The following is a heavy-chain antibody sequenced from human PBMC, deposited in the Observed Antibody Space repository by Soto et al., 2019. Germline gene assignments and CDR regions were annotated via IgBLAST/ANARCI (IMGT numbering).Heavy chain of an antibody. CDR2: IWYDGSNK. CDR3: AKDLGTFARYSYYGMDV. D-gene: IGHD6-13*01. CDR1: GFTFSSYG. J-gene: IGHJ6*02. V-gene: IGHV3-30*02. Sequence: GGSLRLSCAASGFTFSSYGMHWVRQAPGKGLEWVAVIWYDGSNKYYADSVKGRFTISRDNSNNTLYLQMNSLRAEDTAVYYCAKDLGTFARYSYYGMDVWGQGTMVTVSS.